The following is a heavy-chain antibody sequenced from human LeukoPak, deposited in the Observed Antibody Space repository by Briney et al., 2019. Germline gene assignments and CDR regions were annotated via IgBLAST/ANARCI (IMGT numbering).Heavy chain of an antibody. J-gene: IGHJ4*02. Sequence: PGGSLRLSCAASGFTFSILAMSWARPPPGKGLEWVSVISGSGETTYYAASVKGRFTITRDNSKNTLYLQMDSLRADDTAVYYCAREVGPTDNWGQGTLVTVSS. CDR2: ISGSGETT. D-gene: IGHD1-26*01. V-gene: IGHV3-23*01. CDR3: AREVGPTDN. CDR1: GFTFSILA.